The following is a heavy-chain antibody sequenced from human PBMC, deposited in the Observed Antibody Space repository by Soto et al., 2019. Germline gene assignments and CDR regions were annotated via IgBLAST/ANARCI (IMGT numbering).Heavy chain of an antibody. D-gene: IGHD6-13*01. J-gene: IGHJ3*02. CDR3: EREYSTRWSDASYI. Sequence: VSSIDVGCNWIMKKTSRGLEWLGRTYYRSKWYNDYAVSVKSRITINPDTSKNQFSLQLNSVTPEDTAVYYCEREYSTRWSDASYIWRHGTMVTVSS. V-gene: IGHV6-1*01. CDR1: VSSIDVG. CDR2: TYYRSKWYN.